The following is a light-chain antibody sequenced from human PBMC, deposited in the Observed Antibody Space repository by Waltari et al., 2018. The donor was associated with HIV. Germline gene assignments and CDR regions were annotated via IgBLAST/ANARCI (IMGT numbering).Light chain of an antibody. J-gene: IGLJ3*02. V-gene: IGLV2-8*01. CDR2: EVS. CDR3: SSYAGSNNWV. Sequence: QSALTQPPSASGSPGQSVTISCTGTSSDVGGYNYVSWYQQHPGKAPKLMIYEVSKRPSGVPDRFSGLQAEDEADYYCSSYAGSNNWVFGGGTKLIVL. CDR1: SSDVGGYNY.